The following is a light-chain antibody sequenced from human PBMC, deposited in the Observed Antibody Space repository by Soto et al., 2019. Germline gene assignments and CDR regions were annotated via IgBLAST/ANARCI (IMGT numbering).Light chain of an antibody. V-gene: IGKV3-15*01. J-gene: IGKJ2*01. Sequence: EIVMTQSPATLSVCPGERATLSCRASQSVSSNLAWYQQKPGQAPRLLLYGASTRATGIPARLSGSGSGTEFTLTISSLQAEDFAVYYCQQYNNWPPYTFGQGTKGAI. CDR3: QQYNNWPPYT. CDR1: QSVSSN. CDR2: GAS.